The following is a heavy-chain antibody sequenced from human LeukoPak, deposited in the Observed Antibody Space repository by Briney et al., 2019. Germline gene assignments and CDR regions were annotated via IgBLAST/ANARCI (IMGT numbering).Heavy chain of an antibody. Sequence: GGSLRLSCAASGFTFSSYAMSWVRQAPGKGLEWVSAISGSGGSTYYADSVKGRFTISRDNSKNTLYLQMNSLRAEDTAVYYCARASLYGSGSYLDYWGQGTLVTVSS. D-gene: IGHD3-10*01. CDR3: ARASLYGSGSYLDY. CDR2: ISGSGGST. CDR1: GFTFSSYA. J-gene: IGHJ4*02. V-gene: IGHV3-23*01.